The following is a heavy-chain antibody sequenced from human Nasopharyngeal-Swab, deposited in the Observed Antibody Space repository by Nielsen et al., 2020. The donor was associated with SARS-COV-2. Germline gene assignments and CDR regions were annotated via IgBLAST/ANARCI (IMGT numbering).Heavy chain of an antibody. CDR3: ARITMVRGASN. V-gene: IGHV4-34*01. CDR1: GGSFSGYY. Sequence: SETLSLTCAVYGGSFSGYYWSWIRQLPGKGLEWIGEINHSGSTNYNPSLKSRLTISVDTSKNQFPLKLSSVTAADTAVYYCARITMVRGASNWGQGTLVTVSS. J-gene: IGHJ4*02. D-gene: IGHD3-10*01. CDR2: INHSGST.